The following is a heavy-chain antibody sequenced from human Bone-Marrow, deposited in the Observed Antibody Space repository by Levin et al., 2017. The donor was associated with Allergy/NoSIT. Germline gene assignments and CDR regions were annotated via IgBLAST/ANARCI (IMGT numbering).Heavy chain of an antibody. V-gene: IGHV4-31*03. CDR2: IYYTGST. Sequence: SETLSLTCTVSGDSISSGGYHWHWIRQHPGKGLEWLGYIYYTGSTYYRPSLRNRVTISLDKSENQFSLNLTSVTAADTAVYFCARGVGTVIFGVVASNWFDSWGPGTLVTVSS. CDR1: GDSISSGGYH. J-gene: IGHJ5*01. CDR3: ARGVGTVIFGVVASNWFDS. D-gene: IGHD3-3*01.